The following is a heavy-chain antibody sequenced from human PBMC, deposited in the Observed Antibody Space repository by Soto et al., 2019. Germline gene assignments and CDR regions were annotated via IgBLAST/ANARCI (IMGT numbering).Heavy chain of an antibody. J-gene: IGHJ6*02. V-gene: IGHV4-4*02. Sequence: SETLSLTCAVSGGSISTINWWTWVRQPPGKGLDWIGEIYQTGSTSYNPSLESRVTISIDKSKNQFSLKLRSVTAADTAVYYCARVSSSSTFGMDVWGQGTTVNVSS. D-gene: IGHD6-6*01. CDR1: GGSISTINW. CDR2: IYQTGST. CDR3: ARVSSSSTFGMDV.